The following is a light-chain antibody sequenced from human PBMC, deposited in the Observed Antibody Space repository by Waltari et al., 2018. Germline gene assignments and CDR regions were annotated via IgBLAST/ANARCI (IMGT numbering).Light chain of an antibody. CDR2: YDS. CDR1: NIETKS. J-gene: IGLJ3*02. CDR3: QVWDDTNNSGV. Sequence: YVVTQPPSVSVAPGKTARLTCEGENIETKSVNWYQQKAGQAPLLVMFYDSYRPSGIPELFSGSNSGSTATLTINWVEPGDEADYHCQVWDDTNNSGVFGGGTKLTVL. V-gene: IGLV3-21*04.